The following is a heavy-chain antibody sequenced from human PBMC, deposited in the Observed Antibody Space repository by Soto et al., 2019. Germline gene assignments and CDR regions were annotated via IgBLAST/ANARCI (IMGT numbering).Heavy chain of an antibody. CDR2: ISYDGSNK. CDR3: AKEGLWSSGWYDRNWFDP. Sequence: QVQLVESGGGVVQPGRSLRLSCAASGFTFSSYGMHWVRQAPGKGLEWVAVISYDGSNKYYADSVKGRFTISRDNSKNTLYLQMNSLRAEDTAVYYCAKEGLWSSGWYDRNWFDPWGQGTLVTVSS. CDR1: GFTFSSYG. D-gene: IGHD6-19*01. V-gene: IGHV3-30*18. J-gene: IGHJ5*02.